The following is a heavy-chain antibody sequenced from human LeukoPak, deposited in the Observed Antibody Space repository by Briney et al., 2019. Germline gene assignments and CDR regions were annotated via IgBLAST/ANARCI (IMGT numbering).Heavy chain of an antibody. V-gene: IGHV4-61*09. Sequence: PSETLSLTCSVSGGSISTGSYYWSWIRQPAGKGLEYIGHIYTSGSTKHNPSLKSRVTISMDTSQNQFSLNLRSVTASDTALYYCARILGYYYYMDVWGKGTTVTVSS. J-gene: IGHJ6*03. CDR3: ARILGYYYYMDV. CDR1: GGSISTGSYY. CDR2: IYTSGST.